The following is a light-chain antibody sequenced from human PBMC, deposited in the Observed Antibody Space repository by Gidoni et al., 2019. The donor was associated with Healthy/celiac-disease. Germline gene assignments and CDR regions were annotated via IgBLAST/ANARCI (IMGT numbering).Light chain of an antibody. Sequence: QSVLTQPPSASEAPGQRVTISCTGSSSNTGACHDVHWYQQLPGTAPKLLTYGNSNRPSGVPDRFSGSKSGASASLAITGLQAEDEADYYCQSYDSSLSGWVFGGGTKLTVL. CDR3: QSYDSSLSGWV. V-gene: IGLV1-40*01. CDR1: SSNTGACHD. CDR2: GNS. J-gene: IGLJ3*02.